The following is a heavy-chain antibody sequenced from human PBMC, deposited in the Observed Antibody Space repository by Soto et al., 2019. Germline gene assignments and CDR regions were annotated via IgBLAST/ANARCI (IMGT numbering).Heavy chain of an antibody. J-gene: IGHJ4*02. CDR2: IYYSGST. CDR3: ARDLGVRGALDY. Sequence: LSLTCTVSGGSISSYYWSWIRQPPGKGLEWIGYIYYSGSTNYNPSLKSRVTISVDTSKNQFSLKLSSVTAADTAVYYCARDLGVRGALDYWGQGTLVTVSS. V-gene: IGHV4-59*01. D-gene: IGHD3-10*01. CDR1: GGSISSYY.